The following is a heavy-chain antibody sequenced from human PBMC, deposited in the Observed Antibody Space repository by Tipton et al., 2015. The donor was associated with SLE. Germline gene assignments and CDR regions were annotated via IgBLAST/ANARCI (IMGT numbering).Heavy chain of an antibody. D-gene: IGHD2-2*01. J-gene: IGHJ6*03. CDR3: ARVPAFYYYYMDV. Sequence: LRLSCAVSGVSISSSGGYYWSWIRQHPGKGLEWIGYIYYSGSTNYNPSLKSRVTISVDTSKNQFSLKLSSVTAADTAVYYCARVPAFYYYYMDVWGKGTTVTVSS. CDR1: GVSISSSGGYY. V-gene: IGHV4-31*11. CDR2: IYYSGST.